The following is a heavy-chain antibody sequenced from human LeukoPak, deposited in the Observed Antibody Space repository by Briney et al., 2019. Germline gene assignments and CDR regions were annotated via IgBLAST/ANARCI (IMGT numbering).Heavy chain of an antibody. D-gene: IGHD2-21*02. J-gene: IGHJ4*02. CDR1: GFTFSSYA. CDR3: AKLYWGGDGYSGYFDY. CDR2: ISGTGGST. V-gene: IGHV3-23*01. Sequence: GGSLRLSCAVSGFTFSSYAMNWVRQAPGKGLEWVSAISGTGGSTYYADSVKGRFTISRDNSKNTLYLQMNSLRAEDTGVYYCAKLYWGGDGYSGYFDYWGQGALVTVSS.